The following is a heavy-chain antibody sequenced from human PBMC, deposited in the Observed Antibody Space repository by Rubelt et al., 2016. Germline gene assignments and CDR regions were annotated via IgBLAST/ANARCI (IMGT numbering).Heavy chain of an antibody. J-gene: IGHJ4*02. Sequence: QLQLQESGPGLVKPSETLSLTCTVSGGSISSRSYYWGWIRQPPGKGLEWVSSVGVSGSSTYYTDSVKGRFTIPRDKSKNTLFLHMNSLRAEDAAVYYCGKQHSSGKPYEYWGQGTLVTVSS. CDR3: GKQHSSGKPYEY. D-gene: IGHD3-22*01. CDR1: GGSISSRSYY. CDR2: VGVSGSST. V-gene: IGHV4-39*07.